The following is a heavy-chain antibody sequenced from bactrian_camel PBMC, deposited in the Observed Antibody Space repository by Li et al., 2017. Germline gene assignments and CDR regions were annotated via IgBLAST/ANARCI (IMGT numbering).Heavy chain of an antibody. CDR1: GFSFRSSP. Sequence: VQLVESGGGAAPLGGSVTLSCTAAGFSFRSSPMGWIRRRPGETMEWVSDISASGATSEVGASVKGRFTLSQDDAKSTVYLQMNSLKPEDTGMYYCATDRDVNVPPSLALDSHRYNYWGQGTQVTVS. CDR2: ISASGATS. CDR3: ATDRDVNVPPSLALDSHRYNY. V-gene: IGHV3-1*01. J-gene: IGHJ4*01.